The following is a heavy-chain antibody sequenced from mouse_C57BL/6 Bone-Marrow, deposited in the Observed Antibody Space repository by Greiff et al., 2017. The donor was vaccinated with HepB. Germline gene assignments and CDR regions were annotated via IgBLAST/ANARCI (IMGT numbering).Heavy chain of an antibody. CDR2: INPNSGST. Sequence: QVQLQQPGAELVKPGASVKLSCKASGYTFTSYWMHWVKQRPAQGLEWIGMINPNSGSTNYNEKFKSKATLTVDKSSSTAYMQLSSLTSEDSAVYYCARGTLADSSGYAAWFAYWGQGTLVTVSA. CDR1: GYTFTSYW. CDR3: ARGTLADSSGYAAWFAY. J-gene: IGHJ3*01. D-gene: IGHD3-2*02. V-gene: IGHV1-64*01.